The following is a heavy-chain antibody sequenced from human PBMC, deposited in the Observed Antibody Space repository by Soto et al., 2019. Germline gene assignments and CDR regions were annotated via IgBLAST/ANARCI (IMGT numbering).Heavy chain of an antibody. V-gene: IGHV3-66*01. Sequence: EVQLVESGGGLVQPGGSLRLSCAASGFTVSSNYMSWVRQAPGKGLEWVSVIYSGGSTYYADSVKGRFTISRDNSKNTLYLQMYSLRAEDTAVYYCARGIDYGDYEYFDYWGQGTLVTVSS. CDR2: IYSGGST. CDR1: GFTVSSNY. J-gene: IGHJ4*02. CDR3: ARGIDYGDYEYFDY. D-gene: IGHD4-17*01.